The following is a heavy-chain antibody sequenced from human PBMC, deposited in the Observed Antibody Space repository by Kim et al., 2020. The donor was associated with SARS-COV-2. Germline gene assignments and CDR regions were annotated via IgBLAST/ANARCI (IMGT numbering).Heavy chain of an antibody. J-gene: IGHJ4*02. CDR2: IKEDGSEK. CDR3: ARVDLDTAYRPLDY. V-gene: IGHV3-7*01. D-gene: IGHD2-21*02. CDR1: GFKFSDYS. Sequence: GGSLRLSCAASGFKFSDYSMSWVRQARGKGLQWVANIKEDGSEKDYVDSVKGRFTISRDNARNSVYLQMDSLGADDTAVYYCARVDLDTAYRPLDYWGQGAQVTVSS.